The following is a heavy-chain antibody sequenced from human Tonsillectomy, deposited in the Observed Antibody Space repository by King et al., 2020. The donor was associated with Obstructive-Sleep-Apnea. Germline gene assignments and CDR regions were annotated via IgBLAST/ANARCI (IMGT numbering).Heavy chain of an antibody. D-gene: IGHD3-10*01. J-gene: IGHJ4*02. CDR1: GFSFSSYA. CDR2: ISYDGSNK. CDR3: ARDPVYFRLYYFDC. V-gene: IGHV3-30*04. Sequence: LQLVQSGGGVVQPGRSLRLSCAASGFSFSSYAMHWVRQAPGKGLEWVAVISYDGSNKYYADYVKGRFTISRDNSKNTLYVQMNSLRAEDTAMYYCARDPVYFRLYYFDCWGQGTLVTVSS.